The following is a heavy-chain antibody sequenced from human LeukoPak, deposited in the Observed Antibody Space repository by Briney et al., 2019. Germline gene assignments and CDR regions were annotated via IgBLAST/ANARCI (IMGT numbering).Heavy chain of an antibody. CDR1: GLTFSDEY. D-gene: IGHD3-3*01. CDR2: ISNNGDFI. Sequence: GGSLRLSCAASGLTFSDEYMSWIRQAPGKGLEWVSYISNNGDFIAYADSVKGRFTISRDNAKNTLYLQMNSLRAEDTAVYYCARRSPFWSGHYGLDAFDIWGQGTMVTVSS. V-gene: IGHV3-11*04. CDR3: ARRSPFWSGHYGLDAFDI. J-gene: IGHJ3*02.